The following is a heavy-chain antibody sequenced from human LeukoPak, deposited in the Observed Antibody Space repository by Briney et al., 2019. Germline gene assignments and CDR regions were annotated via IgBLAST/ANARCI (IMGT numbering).Heavy chain of an antibody. Sequence: GMSLRLSCAASGFSFGSYGVHWVRYAPGKGLEWVAVISYDGGIKHYGDSVKGRFTISRDNSNNTLYLQMNSLRAGDTAVYYCAKGPVELQINYNFDYWGQGTLVTVSS. D-gene: IGHD1-26*01. CDR2: ISYDGGIK. V-gene: IGHV3-30*18. CDR3: AKGPVELQINYNFDY. CDR1: GFSFGSYG. J-gene: IGHJ4*02.